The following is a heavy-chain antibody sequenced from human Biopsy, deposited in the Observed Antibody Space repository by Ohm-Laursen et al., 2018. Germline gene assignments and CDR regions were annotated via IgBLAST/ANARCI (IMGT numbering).Heavy chain of an antibody. D-gene: IGHD7-27*01. CDR3: AKDLRNNNWGVEN. CDR1: GFTFSRYA. J-gene: IGHJ4*02. CDR2: ISGSGRT. V-gene: IGHV3-23*01. Sequence: SLRLSCAASGFTFSRYAMSWVRQAPGKGLEWVSAISGSGRTYYADSVKGRFTISRDNSKSTLYLQMNNLRAEDTAVFYCAKDLRNNNWGVENWGQGTLVTVSS.